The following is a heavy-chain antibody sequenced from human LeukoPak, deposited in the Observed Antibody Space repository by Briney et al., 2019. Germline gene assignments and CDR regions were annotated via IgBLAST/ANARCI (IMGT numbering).Heavy chain of an antibody. CDR2: INWNGGST. V-gene: IGHV3-20*04. D-gene: IGHD2-21*01. CDR3: ARALGGDYDY. Sequence: GGSLRLSCAASGFTFDDYGMSWVRQAPGKGLEWVSGINWNGGSTGYADSVKGRFTISRDNATNSRYLQMNSLRAEDTALYYCARALGGDYDYWGQGTLVTVSS. J-gene: IGHJ4*02. CDR1: GFTFDDYG.